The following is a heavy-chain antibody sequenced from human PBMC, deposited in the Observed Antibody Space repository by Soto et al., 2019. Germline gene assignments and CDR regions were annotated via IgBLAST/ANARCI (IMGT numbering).Heavy chain of an antibody. Sequence: EVQLLESGGALVQPGGSLRLSCAASGFTFSNHAMNWVRQAPGKGLEWVSTISDSGSTYYADSVKGRFTSSRDNSKHTRYLQMNSLRAEDTAVYYCARDPGGHYCTSTSCLYFFDHWGQGTLVIVSS. V-gene: IGHV3-23*01. CDR1: GFTFSNHA. J-gene: IGHJ4*02. D-gene: IGHD2-2*01. CDR2: ISDSGST. CDR3: ARDPGGHYCTSTSCLYFFDH.